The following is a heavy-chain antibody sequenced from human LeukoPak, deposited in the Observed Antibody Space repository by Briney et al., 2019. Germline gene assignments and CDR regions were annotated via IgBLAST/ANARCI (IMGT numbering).Heavy chain of an antibody. Sequence: SETLSLTCTVSGGSINSYYCSWIRQPAGKGLEWIGRVYSSGSTNYNPSLRSRVIMSLDTAKNQFSLQLTSVTAADTAVYYCARGRIEAAGDGFDYWGQGTLVTVSS. CDR2: VYSSGST. D-gene: IGHD6-13*01. CDR3: ARGRIEAAGDGFDY. CDR1: GGSINSYY. V-gene: IGHV4-4*07. J-gene: IGHJ4*02.